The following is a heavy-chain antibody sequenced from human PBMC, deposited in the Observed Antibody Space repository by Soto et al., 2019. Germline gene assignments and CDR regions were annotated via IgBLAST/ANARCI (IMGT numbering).Heavy chain of an antibody. CDR2: ISGSGGST. CDR3: AKDLPLKASGRGYYFDY. CDR1: GFTFSSYA. Sequence: GGSLRLSCAASGFTFSSYAMSWVRQAPGKGLEWVSAISGSGGSTYYADSVKGRFTISRDNSKNTLYLQMNSLRAEDTAVYYCAKDLPLKASGRGYYFDYWGQGTLVTVSS. D-gene: IGHD3-10*01. J-gene: IGHJ4*02. V-gene: IGHV3-23*01.